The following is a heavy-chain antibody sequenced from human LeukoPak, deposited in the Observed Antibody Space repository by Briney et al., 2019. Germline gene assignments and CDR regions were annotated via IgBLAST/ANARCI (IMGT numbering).Heavy chain of an antibody. CDR1: GFTFSSYG. CDR3: ARERGYSSSCYTF. CDR2: IDSNGDYT. Sequence: GGSLRLSCAASGFTFSSYGMSWVRQAPGKGLEWVSKIDSNGDYTYYADSVKGRFTISRDNAKNSLYLQVNSLRAEDTAVYYCARERGYSSSCYTFWGQGTLVTVSS. J-gene: IGHJ4*02. V-gene: IGHV3-21*01. D-gene: IGHD6-13*01.